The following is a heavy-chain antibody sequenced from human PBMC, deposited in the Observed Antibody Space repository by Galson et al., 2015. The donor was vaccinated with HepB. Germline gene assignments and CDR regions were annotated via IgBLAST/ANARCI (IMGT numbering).Heavy chain of an antibody. CDR1: GFTFSSYW. V-gene: IGHV3-7*03. CDR2: IKQDGSEK. J-gene: IGHJ4*02. Sequence: SLRLSCAASGFTFSSYWMSWVRQAPGKGLEWVANIKQDGSEKYYVDSVKGRFTISRDNAKNSLYLQMNSLRAEDTAVYYCARLSYDILTGYYGAYFDYWGQGTLVTVSS. CDR3: ARLSYDILTGYYGAYFDY. D-gene: IGHD3-9*01.